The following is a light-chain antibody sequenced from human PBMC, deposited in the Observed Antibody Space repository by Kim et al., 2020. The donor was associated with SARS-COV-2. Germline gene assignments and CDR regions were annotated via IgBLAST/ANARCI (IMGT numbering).Light chain of an antibody. V-gene: IGKV4-1*01. CDR1: QSVLQSSNNKNY. Sequence: DIVVTQSPDSLALFLGERATINCKSSQSVLQSSNNKNYLAWYQQKLGQPPKVLFYWASTRESGVPDRFRGNGSGTDFTLTISSLQAEDVAVYYCQQYYSTPWTFGHGTKVDIK. CDR3: QQYYSTPWT. J-gene: IGKJ1*01. CDR2: WAS.